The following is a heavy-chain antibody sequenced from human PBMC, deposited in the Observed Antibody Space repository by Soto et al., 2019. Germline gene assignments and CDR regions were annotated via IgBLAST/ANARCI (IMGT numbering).Heavy chain of an antibody. CDR1: GFTFSNYW. CDR2: IKQDGSEK. CDR3: ARVAYNHGWIFGY. J-gene: IGHJ4*01. V-gene: IGHV3-7*04. D-gene: IGHD6-19*01. Sequence: PGGSLRLSCTASGFTFSNYWMSWVRQAPGKGLEWVANIKQDGSEKYYVDSVEGRFTLSRDNAKNSLHLQMNSLRAEDTAIYFCARVAYNHGWIFGYWGQGTLVTVSS.